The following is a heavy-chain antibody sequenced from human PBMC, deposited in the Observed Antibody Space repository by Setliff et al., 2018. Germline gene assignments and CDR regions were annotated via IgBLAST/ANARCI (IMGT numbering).Heavy chain of an antibody. CDR1: GGSISSGGYY. J-gene: IGHJ3*02. Sequence: SETLSFTCTVSGGSISSGGYYWSWIRQHPGKGLEWIGYIYYSGNTYYNPSLKSRVTISVDTSKNQFSLKLSSVTAADTAVYYCARVPRFTDTRNAFDIWGQGTMVTVSS. CDR2: IYYSGNT. CDR3: ARVPRFTDTRNAFDI. V-gene: IGHV4-31*03. D-gene: IGHD5-18*01.